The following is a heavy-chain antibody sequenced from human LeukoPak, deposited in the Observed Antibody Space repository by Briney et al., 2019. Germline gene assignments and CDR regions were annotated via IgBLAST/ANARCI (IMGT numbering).Heavy chain of an antibody. Sequence: ASVKVSCKASGYTFTGYYMHWVRQAPGQGLEWMGWINPNSGGTNYAQKFQGRVTMTRDTSISTAYMELSRLRSDDTAVYYCARVGVSCSSTSCYGFDYWGQGTLVTVSS. CDR2: INPNSGGT. J-gene: IGHJ4*02. D-gene: IGHD2-2*01. V-gene: IGHV1-2*02. CDR1: GYTFTGYY. CDR3: ARVGVSCSSTSCYGFDY.